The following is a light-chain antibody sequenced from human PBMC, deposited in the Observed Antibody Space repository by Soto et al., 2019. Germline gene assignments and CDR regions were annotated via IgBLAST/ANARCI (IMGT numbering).Light chain of an antibody. CDR2: SAS. CDR1: QSISKY. Sequence: DIQMTQSPSSLSASVGDRVTITCRARQSISKYLNWYQQKTGKAPKLMMYSASSLLSGVPSRFSGTGSATDFTLTISTLQPEEFATYYWQQSNSVPFTFGRGTAVEIE. J-gene: IGKJ4*01. CDR3: QQSNSVPFT. V-gene: IGKV1-39*01.